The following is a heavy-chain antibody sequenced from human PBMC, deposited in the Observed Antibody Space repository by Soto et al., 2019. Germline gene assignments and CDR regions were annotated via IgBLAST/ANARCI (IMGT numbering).Heavy chain of an antibody. CDR2: ILYDGSNN. D-gene: IGHD1-1*01. V-gene: IGHV3-30-3*01. Sequence: QVQLVESGGGVVQPGRSLRLSCAASGFTFSIYSMHWVCQAPGNGLEWVAFILYDGSNNYYADSVKGRFTISRDNSKNTLYLQMNNMRVEDTAVYYCARLDDNVRNRHFDYWGQGTLVTVSS. J-gene: IGHJ4*02. CDR1: GFTFSIYS. CDR3: ARLDDNVRNRHFDY.